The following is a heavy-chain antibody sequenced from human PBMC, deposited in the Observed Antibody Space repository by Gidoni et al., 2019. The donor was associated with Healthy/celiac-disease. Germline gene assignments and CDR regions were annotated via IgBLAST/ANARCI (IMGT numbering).Heavy chain of an antibody. Sequence: GSVKGRFTISRDDSKSIAYLQMNSLKTEDTAVYYCTRRSSSWYYYYYGMDVWGQGTTVTVSS. V-gene: IGHV3-49*02. J-gene: IGHJ6*02. CDR3: TRRSSSWYYYYYGMDV. D-gene: IGHD6-13*01.